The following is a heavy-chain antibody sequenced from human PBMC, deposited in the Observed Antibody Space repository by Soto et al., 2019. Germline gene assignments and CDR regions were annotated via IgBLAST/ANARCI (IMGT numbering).Heavy chain of an antibody. CDR3: ARGTRKYSSGWYGGYHLDY. D-gene: IGHD6-19*01. J-gene: IGHJ4*02. CDR1: GGSISSYY. V-gene: IGHV4-59*01. CDR2: IYYSGST. Sequence: SETLSLTCTVSGGSISSYYWSWIRQPPGKGLEWIGYIYYSGSTNYNPSLKSRVTISVDTSKNQFSLKLSSVTAADTAVYYCARGTRKYSSGWYGGYHLDYWGQGTLVTVSS.